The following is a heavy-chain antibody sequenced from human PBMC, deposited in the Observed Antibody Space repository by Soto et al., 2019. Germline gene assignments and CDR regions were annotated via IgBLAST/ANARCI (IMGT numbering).Heavy chain of an antibody. CDR1: GYTLTELS. J-gene: IGHJ3*02. V-gene: IGHV1-24*01. Sequence: QVQLVQSGAEVKKPGASVKVSCKVSGYTLTELSMHWVRQAPGKGLEWMGGFDPEDGETIYAQKIQGRVTMTEDTSTDTDYMGLRSLRSEDTAVYYCATEGGVGYSSSHDAFDIWGQGTMVTVSS. D-gene: IGHD6-13*01. CDR2: FDPEDGET. CDR3: ATEGGVGYSSSHDAFDI.